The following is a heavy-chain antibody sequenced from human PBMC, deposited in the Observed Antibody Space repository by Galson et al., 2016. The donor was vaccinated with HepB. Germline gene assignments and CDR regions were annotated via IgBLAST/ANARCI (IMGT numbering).Heavy chain of an antibody. J-gene: IGHJ4*02. Sequence: SLRLSCAASGFTFNNYAMGWVRQAPGKGLEWVSAIINSGSSSYYGDSVKGRFTISRDNPKNTLFLEMSGLRADDTALYYCAKGTGEIGHFFDFWGQGILVTVSS. CDR1: GFTFNNYA. CDR2: IINSGSSS. V-gene: IGHV3-23*01. D-gene: IGHD1-1*01. CDR3: AKGTGEIGHFFDF.